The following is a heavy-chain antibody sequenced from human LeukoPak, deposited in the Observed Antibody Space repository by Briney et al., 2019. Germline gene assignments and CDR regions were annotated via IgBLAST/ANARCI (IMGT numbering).Heavy chain of an antibody. J-gene: IGHJ3*02. D-gene: IGHD3-22*01. CDR3: AKDADRSAFDI. CDR1: GFTFSSYG. V-gene: IGHV3-30*18. CDR2: IPYDGSNK. Sequence: GGSLRLSCAASGFTFSSYGMHWVRQAPGKGLEWVAVIPYDGSNKYYADSVKGRFTISRDNSKNTLYLQMNSLRAEDTAVYYCAKDADRSAFDIWGQGTMVTVSS.